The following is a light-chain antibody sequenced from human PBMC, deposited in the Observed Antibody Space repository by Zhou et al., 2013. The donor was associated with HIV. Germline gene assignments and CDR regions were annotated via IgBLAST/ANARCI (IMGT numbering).Light chain of an antibody. J-gene: IGKJ1*01. CDR1: QGISNY. CDR3: QKXNSART. CDR2: AAS. Sequence: DIQMTQSPSSLSASVGDRVTITCRASQGISNYLAWYQQKPGKVPKLLIYAASTLQSGVPSRFSGSGSGTDFTLTISSLQPEDVATXYCQKXNSARTFGQGTKVEIK. V-gene: IGKV1-27*01.